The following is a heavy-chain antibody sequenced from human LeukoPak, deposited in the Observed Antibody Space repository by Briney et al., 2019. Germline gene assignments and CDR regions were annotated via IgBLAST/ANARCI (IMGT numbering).Heavy chain of an antibody. D-gene: IGHD6-19*01. Sequence: PSETLSLTCTVSGGSISSSSYYLGWIRQPPGKGLEWIGEINHSGSTNYNPSLKSRVTISVDTSKNQFSLKLSSVTAADTAVYYCARGRHSSGWYGYWGQGTLVTVSS. CDR1: GGSISSSSYY. CDR3: ARGRHSSGWYGY. J-gene: IGHJ4*02. V-gene: IGHV4-39*07. CDR2: INHSGST.